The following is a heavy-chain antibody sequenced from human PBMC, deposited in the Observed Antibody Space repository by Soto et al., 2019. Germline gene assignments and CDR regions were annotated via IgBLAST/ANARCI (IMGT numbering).Heavy chain of an antibody. CDR3: ASHGYSGYDATYYFDY. Sequence: PSETLSLTCTVSGGSISSYYWSWIRQPPGKGLEWIGYIYHSGSTYYNPSLKSRVTISVDRSKNQFSLKLSSVTAADTAVYYCASHGYSGYDATYYFDYWGQGTLVTVSS. CDR2: IYHSGST. V-gene: IGHV4-59*04. J-gene: IGHJ4*02. CDR1: GGSISSYY. D-gene: IGHD5-12*01.